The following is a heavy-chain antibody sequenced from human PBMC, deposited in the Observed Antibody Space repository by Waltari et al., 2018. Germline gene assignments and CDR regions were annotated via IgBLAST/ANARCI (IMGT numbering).Heavy chain of an antibody. J-gene: IGHJ2*01. CDR2: IYYSGST. D-gene: IGHD3-10*01. V-gene: IGHV4-39*07. Sequence: QLQLQESGPGLVKPSETLSLTCTVSGGSISSSSYHWGWIGQPPGKGLDWIGSIYYSGSTYYNPSLKSRVTISVDTSKNQFSLKLSSVTAADTAVYYCARIAVRGSGIDWYFDLWGRGTLVTVSS. CDR3: ARIAVRGSGIDWYFDL. CDR1: GGSISSSSYH.